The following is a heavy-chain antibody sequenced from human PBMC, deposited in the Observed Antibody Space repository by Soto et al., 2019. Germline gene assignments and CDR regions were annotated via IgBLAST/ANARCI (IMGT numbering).Heavy chain of an antibody. V-gene: IGHV3-23*01. Sequence: EVQLLESGGGLEQPGGSQRLSCAASGFTFSSNAMSWVRQAPGKGLEWVSTISGSGSNTYYADSVKGRFTLSRDNSENTLDLQMDSLRAHDTAIYYCAKGPMAVAPPLLDYWGQGTLVTVSS. CDR2: ISGSGSNT. J-gene: IGHJ4*02. CDR1: GFTFSSNA. CDR3: AKGPMAVAPPLLDY. D-gene: IGHD6-19*01.